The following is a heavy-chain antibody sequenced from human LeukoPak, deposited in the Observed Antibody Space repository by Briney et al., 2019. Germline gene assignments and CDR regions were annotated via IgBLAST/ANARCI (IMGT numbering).Heavy chain of an antibody. CDR3: ARGPETYYYDSSAYY. V-gene: IGHV3-74*01. CDR2: INNDGSTE. J-gene: IGHJ4*02. D-gene: IGHD3-22*01. Sequence: GGSLRLSCEASGFTLSSYWMHWVRQAPGKGLGWVSRINNDGSTEHYADSVKGRYTISRDNAENTLYRQMNSRRAEDTAVYYCARGPETYYYDSSAYYWGQGTLVTVSS. CDR1: GFTLSSYW.